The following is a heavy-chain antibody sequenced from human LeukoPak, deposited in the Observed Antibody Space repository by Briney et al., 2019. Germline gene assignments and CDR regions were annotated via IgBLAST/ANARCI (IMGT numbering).Heavy chain of an antibody. D-gene: IGHD6-13*01. V-gene: IGHV1-2*02. J-gene: IGHJ4*02. Sequence: GASVKVSCKASGYTFTGYYMHWVRQAPGQGLEWMGWINPNRGGTNYAQKFQGRVTMTRDTSISTAYMELSRLRSDDTAVYYCAGSSGYSSSWYFDYWGQGTLVTVSS. CDR3: AGSSGYSSSWYFDY. CDR1: GYTFTGYY. CDR2: INPNRGGT.